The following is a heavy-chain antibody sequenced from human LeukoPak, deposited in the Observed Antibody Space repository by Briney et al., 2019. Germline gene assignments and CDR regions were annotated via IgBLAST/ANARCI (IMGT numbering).Heavy chain of an antibody. CDR3: ARVSLGNNYGSGSYDY. V-gene: IGHV3-21*01. Sequence: PGGSLRLSCAASGFTFSSYNMNWVRQAPGKGLEWVSSINSGSTYINYADSVKGRFTISRDNAEISLYLQMSSLRAEDTAVYYCARVSLGNNYGSGSYDYWGQGTLVTVSS. CDR1: GFTFSSYN. CDR2: INSGSTYI. D-gene: IGHD3-10*01. J-gene: IGHJ4*02.